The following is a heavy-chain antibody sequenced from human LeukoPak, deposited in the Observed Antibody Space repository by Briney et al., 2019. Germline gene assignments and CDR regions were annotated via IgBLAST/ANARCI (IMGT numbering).Heavy chain of an antibody. Sequence: SETLSLTCTVSGDSISGSNYYWTWIRQPPGKGLEWIGYIYYSGSTNYNPSLKSRVTISVDTSKNQFSLKLSSVTAADTAVYYCARDIGDYVFDYWGQGTLVTVSS. D-gene: IGHD4-17*01. CDR3: ARDIGDYVFDY. CDR2: IYYSGST. V-gene: IGHV4-61*01. J-gene: IGHJ4*02. CDR1: GDSISGSNYY.